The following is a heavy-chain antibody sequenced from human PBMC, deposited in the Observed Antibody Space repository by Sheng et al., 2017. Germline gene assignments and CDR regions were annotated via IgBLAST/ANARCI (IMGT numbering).Heavy chain of an antibody. CDR2: SITVATP. CDR1: WLHQQCRLL. Sequence: QVQLQESGPGLVKPSQTPVPHLHCLWWLHQQCRLLLELDPASPQGRAWSGLGSSITVATPTTSPSLKSRLAMSVDTSKDQFSLNLSSVTAADTAVYYCARSLYDFRSGSYTYFDNWGQGTLVTVSS. J-gene: IGHJ4*02. D-gene: IGHD3-3*01. CDR3: ARSLYDFRSGSYTYFDN. V-gene: IGHV4-30-4*01.